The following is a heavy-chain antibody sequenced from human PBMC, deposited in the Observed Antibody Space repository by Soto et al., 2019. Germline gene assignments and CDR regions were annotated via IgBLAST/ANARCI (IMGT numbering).Heavy chain of an antibody. Sequence: SETLSLTCTVSGGSISSSTYYWGWIRQPPGMGLEWIGSISYRGSTYYNPSLKSRVTISVDTSKKQFSLKLSSVTAADTAMYYCARTTIFGVIIDALDYYYGLDVWGQGTTVTVSS. J-gene: IGHJ6*02. CDR3: ARTTIFGVIIDALDYYYGLDV. V-gene: IGHV4-39*01. D-gene: IGHD3-3*01. CDR2: ISYRGST. CDR1: GGSISSSTYY.